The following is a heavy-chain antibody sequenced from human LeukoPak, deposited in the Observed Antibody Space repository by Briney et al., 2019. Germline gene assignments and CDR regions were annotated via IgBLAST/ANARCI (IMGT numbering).Heavy chain of an antibody. V-gene: IGHV4-59*08. CDR2: IYDSGST. CDR3: AREWLLFRGFDP. D-gene: IGHD3-3*01. J-gene: IGHJ5*02. Sequence: SETLSLTCTVSGGSISRYYWSWIRQPPGKGLEWIGYIYDSGSTNYNPSLKSRVTISVDTSKNQFSLKLSSVTAADTAVYYCAREWLLFRGFDPWGQGTLVTVSS. CDR1: GGSISRYY.